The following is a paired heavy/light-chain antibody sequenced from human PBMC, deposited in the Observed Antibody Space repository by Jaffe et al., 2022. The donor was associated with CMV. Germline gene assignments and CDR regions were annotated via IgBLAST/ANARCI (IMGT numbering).Heavy chain of an antibody. Sequence: QVQLEESGPGLVKPWETLSLTCTVSGGSISNYYWSWIRQPAGKGLEWIGRISSTGRTKYNPSLKSRVTMSVDTSKNQFSLNLSSITAADTAIYYCARDDLNSNYASDSWGQGTLVTVSS. CDR1: GGSISNYY. D-gene: IGHD4-4*01. V-gene: IGHV4-4*07. J-gene: IGHJ4*02. CDR3: ARDDLNSNYASDS. CDR2: ISSTGRT.
Light chain of an antibody. CDR2: EDK. Sequence: QSVLTQPPSVSAAPGQKVTISCSGSRSNIGDNYVSWYQQFPGAAPKLLISEDKKRPSGIPDRFSASKSGTSATLGITGLQTGDEADYYCGTWDSSLSAGVFGGGTKLTVL. CDR1: RSNIGDNY. CDR3: GTWDSSLSAGV. V-gene: IGLV1-51*02. J-gene: IGLJ3*02.